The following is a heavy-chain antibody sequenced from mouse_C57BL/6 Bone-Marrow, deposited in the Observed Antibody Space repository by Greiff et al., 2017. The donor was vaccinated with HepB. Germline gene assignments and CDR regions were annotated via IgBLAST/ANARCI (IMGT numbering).Heavy chain of an antibody. Sequence: QVQLQQSGPELVKPGASVKISCKASGYAFSSSWMNWVKQRPGKGLEWIGRIYPGDGDTNYNGKFKGKATLTADKSSSTAYMQLSSLTSEDSAVYCCARGAYYGRGTRYAMDYWGRGTSITVSA. D-gene: IGHD1-1*01. CDR1: GYAFSSSW. V-gene: IGHV1-82*01. J-gene: IGHJ4*01. CDR3: ARGAYYGRGTRYAMDY. CDR2: IYPGDGDT.